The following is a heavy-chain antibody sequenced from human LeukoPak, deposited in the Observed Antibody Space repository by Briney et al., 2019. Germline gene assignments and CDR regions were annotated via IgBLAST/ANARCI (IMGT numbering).Heavy chain of an antibody. J-gene: IGHJ4*02. D-gene: IGHD6-19*01. Sequence: SQTLSLTCGISGDSVSSNNGAWNWIRQSPSRGLEWLGRTYYRCKRYSDYAASAQVRITINADTSKNQFSLQLYSVTPEDTAVYYCARDLGTSGWHTFDYWGQGTLVTVSS. V-gene: IGHV6-1*01. CDR2: TYYRCKRYS. CDR1: GDSVSSNNGA. CDR3: ARDLGTSGWHTFDY.